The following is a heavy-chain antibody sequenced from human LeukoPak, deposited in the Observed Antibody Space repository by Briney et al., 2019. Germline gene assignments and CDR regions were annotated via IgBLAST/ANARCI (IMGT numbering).Heavy chain of an antibody. V-gene: IGHV3-30*18. D-gene: IGHD6-19*01. CDR1: GFTFSSYG. Sequence: GGSLRLSCAASGFTFSSYGMRWVRQAPGKGLEWVAVISYDGSNKYYADSVKGQFTISRDNSKNTLYLQMNSLRAEDTAVYYCAKAHVAVAVSIDYWGQGTLVTVSS. CDR3: AKAHVAVAVSIDY. CDR2: ISYDGSNK. J-gene: IGHJ4*02.